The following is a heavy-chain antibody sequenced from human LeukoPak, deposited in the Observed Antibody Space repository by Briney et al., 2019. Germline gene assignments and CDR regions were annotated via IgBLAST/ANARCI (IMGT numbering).Heavy chain of an antibody. CDR3: ARSHPDWYFGY. Sequence: GGSLRLSCAASGFTFSSYWMSWVRQAPGKGLEWVANIKQDGSEKYYVDSVKGRFTISRDDAKNSLYLQMNSLRAEDTAVYYCARSHPDWYFGYWGQGTLVTVSS. D-gene: IGHD3-9*01. V-gene: IGHV3-7*01. CDR1: GFTFSSYW. CDR2: IKQDGSEK. J-gene: IGHJ4*02.